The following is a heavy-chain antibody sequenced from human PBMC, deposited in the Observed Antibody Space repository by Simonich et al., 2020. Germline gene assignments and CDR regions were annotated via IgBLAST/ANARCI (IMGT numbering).Heavy chain of an antibody. CDR1: GYTFTGYY. CDR3: ARIYGDYDY. J-gene: IGHJ4*02. Sequence: QVQLVQSGAEVKKPGASVKVSCKASGYTFTGYYMHWVRQAPGQGLEWMGRNNPNSGNTDYAQKFQGRVTMTRNTSISTAYMELSSLRSEDTAVYYCARIYGDYDYWGQGTLVTVSS. V-gene: IGHV1-8*02. CDR2: NNPNSGNT. D-gene: IGHD4-17*01.